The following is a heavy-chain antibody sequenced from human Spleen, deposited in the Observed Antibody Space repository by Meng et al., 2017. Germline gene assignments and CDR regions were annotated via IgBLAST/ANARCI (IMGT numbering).Heavy chain of an antibody. CDR1: GFTFSSYA. CDR3: ARVGLDLLLRGAYEY. V-gene: IGHV3-30*04. Sequence: GESLKISCAASGFTFSSYAMHWVRQPPGKGLEWVAVISYDGSNIYYADSVKGRFTISRDNSKNTLDLQMNSLRVEDTAVYYCARVGLDLLLRGAYEYWGQGTLVTVSS. CDR2: ISYDGSNI. J-gene: IGHJ4*02. D-gene: IGHD3-10*01.